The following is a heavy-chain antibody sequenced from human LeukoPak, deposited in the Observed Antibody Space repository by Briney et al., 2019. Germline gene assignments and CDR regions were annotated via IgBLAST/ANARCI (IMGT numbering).Heavy chain of an antibody. Sequence: GGSLRLSCAASGFIFSSYAMNWVRQAPGKGLEWVGRIKSKTDGGTTDYAAPVKGRFTISRDDSKNTLYLQMNSLKTEDTAVYYCTTDYYGSGSYPDAFDIWGRGTMVTVSS. CDR2: IKSKTDGGTT. CDR1: GFIFSSYA. V-gene: IGHV3-15*01. J-gene: IGHJ3*02. D-gene: IGHD3-10*01. CDR3: TTDYYGSGSYPDAFDI.